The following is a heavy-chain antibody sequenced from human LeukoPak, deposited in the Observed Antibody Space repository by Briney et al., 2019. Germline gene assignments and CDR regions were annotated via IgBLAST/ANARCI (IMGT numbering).Heavy chain of an antibody. CDR1: GFTFSSYA. CDR3: AKDQLTTVTTRAGMDV. J-gene: IGHJ6*02. Sequence: PGGSLRLSCAASGFTFSSYAMSWVRQAPGKGLEWVSAISGSGGSTYYADSVKGRFTISRDNSKNTLYLQMNSLRAEDTAVYYCAKDQLTTVTTRAGMDVWGQGTTVTVPS. CDR2: ISGSGGST. V-gene: IGHV3-23*01. D-gene: IGHD4-11*01.